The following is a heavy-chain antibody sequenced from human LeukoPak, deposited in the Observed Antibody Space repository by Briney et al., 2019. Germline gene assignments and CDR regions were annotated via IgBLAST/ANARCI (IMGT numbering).Heavy chain of an antibody. Sequence: AGGSLRLSCAASGFSFNTYAMHWVRQAPGRGLESVSAINYNGDSTYYANSVKGRLIISRDNSMKTLFLQMGSLRAEDTAVYYCARDSGGDAYNDYFDSWGQGTLVTVSS. CDR2: INYNGDST. CDR1: GFSFNTYA. D-gene: IGHD5-24*01. J-gene: IGHJ4*02. CDR3: ARDSGGDAYNDYFDS. V-gene: IGHV3-64*01.